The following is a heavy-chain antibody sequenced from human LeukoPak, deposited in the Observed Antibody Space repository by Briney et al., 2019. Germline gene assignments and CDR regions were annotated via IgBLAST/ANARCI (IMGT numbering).Heavy chain of an antibody. CDR1: GGTFSSYA. CDR3: AKDRFFYDSGSKAN. CDR2: IIPIFGTA. Sequence: KVSCKASGGTFSSYAISWVRQAPGQGLEWMGGIIPIFGTANYAQKFQGRVTMTEDTSTDTAYMELSSLRSEDTAFYYCAKDRFFYDSGSKANWGQGTLVTVSS. J-gene: IGHJ4*02. V-gene: IGHV1-69*06. D-gene: IGHD3-22*01.